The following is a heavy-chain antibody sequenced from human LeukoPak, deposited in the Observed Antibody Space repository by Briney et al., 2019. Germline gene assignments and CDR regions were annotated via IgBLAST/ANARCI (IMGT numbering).Heavy chain of an antibody. CDR1: GGSMSSDY. Sequence: SETLSLTCTVSGGSMSSDYWSWIRQPAGRGLEWIGRISSTGNTYYNPSLKSRLTMSVDTSKNQFSLEVSSVTAADTALYYCARIYYGSGSYFDYWGQGTLVTVSS. D-gene: IGHD3-10*01. CDR2: ISSTGNT. J-gene: IGHJ4*02. CDR3: ARIYYGSGSYFDY. V-gene: IGHV4-4*07.